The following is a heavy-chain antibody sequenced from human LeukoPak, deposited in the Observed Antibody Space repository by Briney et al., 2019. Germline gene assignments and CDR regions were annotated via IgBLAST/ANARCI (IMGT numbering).Heavy chain of an antibody. D-gene: IGHD3-3*01. CDR1: GGSISSGGYY. CDR3: ARTGGGVVIPDY. J-gene: IGHJ4*02. CDR2: IYHSGST. Sequence: SETLSLTCTVSGGSISSGGYYWSWIRQPPGKGLEWIGYIYHSGSTYYNPSLKSRVTISVDRSKNQFSLKLSSVTAADTAVYYCARTGGGVVIPDYWGQGTLVTVSS. V-gene: IGHV4-30-2*01.